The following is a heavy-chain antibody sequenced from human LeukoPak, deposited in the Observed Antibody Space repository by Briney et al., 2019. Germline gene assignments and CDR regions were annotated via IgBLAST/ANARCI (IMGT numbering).Heavy chain of an antibody. Sequence: GGSLRPSCAASGFTFSSYAMHWVRQAPGKGLEWVAVISYDGSNKYYADSVKGRFTISRDNSKNTLYLQMNSLRAEDTAVYYCARARQYCSGGSCYFVNYYYGMDVWGQGTTVTVSS. CDR1: GFTFSSYA. D-gene: IGHD2-15*01. CDR3: ARARQYCSGGSCYFVNYYYGMDV. V-gene: IGHV3-30-3*01. J-gene: IGHJ6*02. CDR2: ISYDGSNK.